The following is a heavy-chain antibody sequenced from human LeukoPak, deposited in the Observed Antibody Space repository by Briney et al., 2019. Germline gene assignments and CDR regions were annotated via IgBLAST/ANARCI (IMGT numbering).Heavy chain of an antibody. J-gene: IGHJ4*02. Sequence: GGSLRLSCAASGFTFSSSGMSWVRQAPGKGLEWVSTIRGRDTNTYYADSVEGRFNISRDNSKNTVYLQMNSLRDEDTAVYYCAKRSDYGGNGNYFDYWGQGTPVTVSS. CDR3: AKRSDYGGNGNYFDY. CDR2: IRGRDTNT. V-gene: IGHV3-23*01. D-gene: IGHD4-23*01. CDR1: GFTFSSSG.